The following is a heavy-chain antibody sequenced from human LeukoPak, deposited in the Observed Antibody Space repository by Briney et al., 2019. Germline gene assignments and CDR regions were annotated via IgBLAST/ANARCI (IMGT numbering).Heavy chain of an antibody. CDR3: ARGVTGYLPAAYFDY. J-gene: IGHJ4*02. CDR1: GCSISSYY. V-gene: IGHV4-59*01. CDR2: IYYSGST. D-gene: IGHD2-2*01. Sequence: PSETLSLTCTVSGCSISSYYLSWVRQPPGKGLEWVWYIYYSGSTTYNPSLKGRVTISVDTSKNKFSLKLSSVTTADTAVHYCARGVTGYLPAAYFDYWGQGTLVTVSS.